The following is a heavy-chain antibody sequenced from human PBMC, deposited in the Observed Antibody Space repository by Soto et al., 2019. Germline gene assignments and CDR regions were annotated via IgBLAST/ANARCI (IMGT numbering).Heavy chain of an antibody. CDR2: IYYSGST. CDR1: GGSISSYY. V-gene: IGHV4-59*01. Sequence: SETLSLTCTVSGGSISSYYWSWIRQPPGKGLEWIGYIYYSGSTNYNPSLKSRVTISVDTSKNQFSLELSSVTAADTAVYYCASSQDIVVVPAAISFDYWGQGTLVTVSS. CDR3: ASSQDIVVVPAAISFDY. J-gene: IGHJ4*02. D-gene: IGHD2-2*01.